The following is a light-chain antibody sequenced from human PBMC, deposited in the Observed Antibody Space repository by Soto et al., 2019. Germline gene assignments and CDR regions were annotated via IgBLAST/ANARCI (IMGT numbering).Light chain of an antibody. CDR3: QQRSNWPPYT. Sequence: EIVLTQSPATLSLSPVERATLSCRASQSVSSYLAWYQQKPGQAPRLLIYDASNRATGIPARFSGSGSGTDFTLTISSLEPXXXAVYYCQQRSNWPPYTFGQGTKLEIK. CDR2: DAS. J-gene: IGKJ2*01. CDR1: QSVSSY. V-gene: IGKV3-11*01.